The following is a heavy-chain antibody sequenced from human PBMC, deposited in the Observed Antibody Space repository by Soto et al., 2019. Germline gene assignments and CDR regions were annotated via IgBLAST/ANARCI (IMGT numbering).Heavy chain of an antibody. J-gene: IGHJ4*02. CDR1: GGSISSYY. Sequence: LSLTCTVSGGSISSYYWSWIRQPPGKGLEWIGYIYYSGSTNYNPSLKSRVTISVDTSKNQFSLKLSSVTAADTAVYYCARDTSSGWLDYWGQGTLVTVSS. CDR2: IYYSGST. D-gene: IGHD6-19*01. CDR3: ARDTSSGWLDY. V-gene: IGHV4-59*01.